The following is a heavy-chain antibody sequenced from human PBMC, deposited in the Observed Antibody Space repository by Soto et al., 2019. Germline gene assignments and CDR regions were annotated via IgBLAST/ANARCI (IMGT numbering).Heavy chain of an antibody. Sequence: ASVKVSCTASGYTFNSYGFSLVRQATGQGLEWMGWISAYNGNTNYAQKVQGRVTMTTDTSTSTAYMELRSLTSDDTAVYYCARDFGNDLSAPGAVFDCWGQGTLVTVSS. CDR2: ISAYNGNT. J-gene: IGHJ4*02. CDR3: ARDFGNDLSAPGAVFDC. V-gene: IGHV1-18*01. CDR1: GYTFNSYG. D-gene: IGHD3-16*01.